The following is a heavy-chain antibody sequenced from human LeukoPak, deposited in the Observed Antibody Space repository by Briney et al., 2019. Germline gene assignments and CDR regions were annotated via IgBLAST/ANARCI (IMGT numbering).Heavy chain of an antibody. J-gene: IGHJ6*03. Sequence: ASVKVSCKASGYTFTGYHMHWVRQAPGQGLEWMGWMNPNTTNTGYAQKFQGRVTITTDTSISTSYMELNSLRSEDTAVYYCARGRVSGPDYYFYYMDVWGKGTTVTVSS. CDR3: ARGRVSGPDYYFYYMDV. V-gene: IGHV1-8*03. CDR1: GYTFTGYH. D-gene: IGHD5/OR15-5a*01. CDR2: MNPNTTNT.